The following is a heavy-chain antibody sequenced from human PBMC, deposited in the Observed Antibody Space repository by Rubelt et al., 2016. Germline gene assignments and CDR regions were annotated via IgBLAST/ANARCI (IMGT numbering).Heavy chain of an antibody. J-gene: IGHJ6*02. D-gene: IGHD3-10*01. CDR1: GFTFSSYG. Sequence: GGGVVQPGRSLRLSCAASGFTFSSYGMHWVRQAPGKGLEWVAVIWYDGSNKYYADSVKGRFTISRDNSKNTLYLQMNSLRAEDTAVYYCAKDLKDYYGSGRGFGYYYYGMDVWGQGTTVTVSS. CDR2: IWYDGSNK. V-gene: IGHV3-33*06. CDR3: AKDLKDYYGSGRGFGYYYYGMDV.